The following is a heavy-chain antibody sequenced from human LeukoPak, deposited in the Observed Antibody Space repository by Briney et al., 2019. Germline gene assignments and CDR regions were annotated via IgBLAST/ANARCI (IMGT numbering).Heavy chain of an antibody. CDR2: FDPEDGET. Sequence: SVKVSCKVSGYTLTELSMHWVRQAPGKGLEWMGGFDPEDGETIYAQKFQGRVTMTEDTSTDTAYMELSSLRSEDTAVYYCATHYYGSGSYFVWGQGTLVTVSS. CDR1: GYTLTELS. CDR3: ATHYYGSGSYFV. J-gene: IGHJ4*02. D-gene: IGHD3-10*01. V-gene: IGHV1-24*01.